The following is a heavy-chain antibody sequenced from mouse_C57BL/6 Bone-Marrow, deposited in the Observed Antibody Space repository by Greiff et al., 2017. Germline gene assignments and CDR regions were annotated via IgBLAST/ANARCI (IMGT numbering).Heavy chain of an antibody. Sequence: EVHLVESGPGLVKPSQSLSLTCSVTGYSITSGYYWNWIRQFPGNKLEWMGYISYDGSNNYNPSLKNRISITRDTSKNQFFLKLNSVTTEDTATYYCARDRGSSYSYFDVWGTGTTVTVSS. D-gene: IGHD1-1*01. J-gene: IGHJ1*03. V-gene: IGHV3-6*01. CDR2: ISYDGSN. CDR1: GYSITSGYY. CDR3: ARDRGSSYSYFDV.